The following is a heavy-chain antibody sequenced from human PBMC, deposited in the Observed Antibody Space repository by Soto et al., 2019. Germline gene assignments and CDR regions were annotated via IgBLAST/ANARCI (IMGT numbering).Heavy chain of an antibody. Sequence: GGSLRLSCAASGFTFSSYAMSWVRQAPGKGLEWVSAISGSGGSTYYADSVKGRFTISRDNSKNTLYLQMNSLRAEDTAVYYCAKVPRIVGAMGYFDYWGQGTLVTVSS. CDR3: AKVPRIVGAMGYFDY. J-gene: IGHJ4*02. V-gene: IGHV3-23*01. D-gene: IGHD1-26*01. CDR2: ISGSGGST. CDR1: GFTFSSYA.